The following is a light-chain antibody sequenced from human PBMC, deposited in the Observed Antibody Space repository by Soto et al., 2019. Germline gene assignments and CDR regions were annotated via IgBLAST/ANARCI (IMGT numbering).Light chain of an antibody. J-gene: IGKJ1*01. CDR2: KAS. CDR3: QQYNSYSTLT. Sequence: DIQMTQSPSTLSASVGDRVTITCRASQSISSWLAWYQQKPGKAPKLLIYKASSLESGVPSRFSGSGSGTEFTLTIISLQPDDFATYYCQQYNSYSTLTFGQGTKVEIK. CDR1: QSISSW. V-gene: IGKV1-5*03.